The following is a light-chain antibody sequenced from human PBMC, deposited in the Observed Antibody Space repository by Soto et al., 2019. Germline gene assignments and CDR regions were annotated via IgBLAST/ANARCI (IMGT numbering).Light chain of an antibody. J-gene: IGLJ1*01. CDR3: SSYTSTNTQV. V-gene: IGLV2-14*01. Sequence: QSVLAQPASVSGSPGQSITISCTGTSSDVGAYKYVSWYQQHPGKAPKLMIYEVSNRPSGVSNRFSGSKSGNTASVTTPGLQAEDEADYYCSSYTSTNTQVFGTGTKVTVL. CDR1: SSDVGAYKY. CDR2: EVS.